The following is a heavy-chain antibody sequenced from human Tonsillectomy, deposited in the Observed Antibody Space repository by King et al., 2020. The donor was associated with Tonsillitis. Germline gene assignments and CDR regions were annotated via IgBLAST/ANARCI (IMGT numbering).Heavy chain of an antibody. CDR3: ARSRDGYKYEMDY. Sequence: VQLVESGGGLVKPGGSLGLSCAASGFIFSDYSVNWVRQAPGKGLEWVSSISSGSSYIYYAESVEGRFTISRDNAKNSLSLQMNNLRAEDTGGYYCARSRDGYKYEMDYWGQGTLVTVSS. CDR2: ISSGSSYI. CDR1: GFIFSDYS. V-gene: IGHV3-21*06. D-gene: IGHD5-24*01. J-gene: IGHJ4*02.